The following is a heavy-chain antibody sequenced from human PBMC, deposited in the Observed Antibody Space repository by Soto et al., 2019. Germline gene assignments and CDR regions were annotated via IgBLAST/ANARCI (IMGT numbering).Heavy chain of an antibody. CDR3: AMLGGWSGGSNDMDV. Sequence: EVQLVESGGGLVQPGGSLRLSCAASGLIFSDYHMDWVRQAPGKGLEWVGRITRKANSYTTEYAASVKGRFTISRDDSKNSLYSHTNCLQTEHTAVYYCAMLGGWSGGSNDMDVWGQGTTVTVYS. CDR2: ITRKANSYTT. D-gene: IGHD6-19*01. V-gene: IGHV3-72*01. CDR1: GLIFSDYH. J-gene: IGHJ6*02.